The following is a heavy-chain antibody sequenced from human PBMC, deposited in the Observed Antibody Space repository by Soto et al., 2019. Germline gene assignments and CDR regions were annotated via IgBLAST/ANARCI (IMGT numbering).Heavy chain of an antibody. D-gene: IGHD3-10*01. CDR3: AKDRLTGHLPFDY. J-gene: IGHJ4*02. Sequence: QVQLVESGGGVVQPGRSLRLSCAASGFTFSSYGMHWVRQAPGTGLERVAVISYDGSNKYYADSVKGRFTIARDNSKNTLYLQMNSLGVEDTAVYYCAKDRLTGHLPFDYGGQGTLVTVSS. CDR2: ISYDGSNK. CDR1: GFTFSSYG. V-gene: IGHV3-30*18.